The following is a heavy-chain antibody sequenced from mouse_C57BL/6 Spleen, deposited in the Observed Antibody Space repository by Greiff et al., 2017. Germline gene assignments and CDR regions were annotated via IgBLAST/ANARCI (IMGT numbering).Heavy chain of an antibody. CDR2: ISSGSSTT. D-gene: IGHD2-1*01. J-gene: IGHJ4*01. CDR3: ARPIYYGLYAMDY. V-gene: IGHV5-17*01. Sequence: EVKVVESGGGLVKPGGSLKLSCTASGFTFSDYGMHWVRQAPEKGLEWVAYISSGSSTTYYADTVKGRFTISRDNTKNSLCLQMTSLRSEDTAIYYCARPIYYGLYAMDYWGKGTSVTVSS. CDR1: GFTFSDYG.